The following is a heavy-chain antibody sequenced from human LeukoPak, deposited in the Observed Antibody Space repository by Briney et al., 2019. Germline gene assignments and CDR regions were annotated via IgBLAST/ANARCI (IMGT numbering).Heavy chain of an antibody. D-gene: IGHD1-26*01. CDR2: IRYDGSNK. V-gene: IGHV3-30*02. J-gene: IGHJ3*02. CDR1: GFTFSSYG. CDR3: AKGQGGHAGAFDI. Sequence: QTGGSLRLSCAASGFTFSSYGMHWVRQAPGKGLEWISFIRYDGSNKYYTDSVKGRFTISRDNSKNTLYLQMNSLRAEDTAVYYCAKGQGGHAGAFDIWGQGTMVTVSS.